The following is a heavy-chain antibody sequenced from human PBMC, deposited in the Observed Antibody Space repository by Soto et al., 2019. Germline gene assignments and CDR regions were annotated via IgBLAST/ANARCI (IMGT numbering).Heavy chain of an antibody. CDR2: ISAYNGNK. Sequence: QVQLVQSGAEVKKPGASVKVSCTASGYTFTSYGISWVRQAPGQGLEWMGWISAYNGNKQYAQKVQGRGTLTTDTSSSTAYMELRSLRSEDTAVYYWAREPNYVDYWGQGTLVTVAS. J-gene: IGHJ4*02. CDR3: AREPNYVDY. V-gene: IGHV1-18*01. CDR1: GYTFTSYG.